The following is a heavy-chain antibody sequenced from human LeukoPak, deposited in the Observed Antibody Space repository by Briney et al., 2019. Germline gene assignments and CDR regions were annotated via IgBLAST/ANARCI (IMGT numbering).Heavy chain of an antibody. D-gene: IGHD4-17*01. Sequence: GGSLRLSCAVSGFTFTDYAMTWVRQAPGKGLEWVSGISGAGGGTYYADSEKGRFSISRDNSKNTLYLQMNSLRAEDTAVYYCAKGGYGEYFDYWGQGTLVTV. J-gene: IGHJ4*02. CDR1: GFTFTDYA. CDR3: AKGGYGEYFDY. CDR2: ISGAGGGT. V-gene: IGHV3-23*01.